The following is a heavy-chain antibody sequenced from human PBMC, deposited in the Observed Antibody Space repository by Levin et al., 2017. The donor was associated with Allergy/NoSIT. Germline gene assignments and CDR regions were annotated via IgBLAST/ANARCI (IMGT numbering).Heavy chain of an antibody. CDR3: ARDRVEVEDSSGWYPPVVGY. D-gene: IGHD6-19*01. V-gene: IGHV3-21*01. J-gene: IGHJ4*02. Sequence: PGGSLRLSCAASGFTFSSYSMNWVRQAPGKGLEWVSSISSSSSYIYYADSVKGRFTISRDNAKNSLYLQMNSLRAEDTAVYYCARDRVEVEDSSGWYPPVVGYWGQGTLVTVSS. CDR2: ISSSSSYI. CDR1: GFTFSSYS.